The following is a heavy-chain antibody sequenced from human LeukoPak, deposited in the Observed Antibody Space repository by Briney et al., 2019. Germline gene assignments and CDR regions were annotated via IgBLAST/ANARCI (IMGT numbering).Heavy chain of an antibody. CDR1: GFPFSNYW. D-gene: IGHD6-13*01. J-gene: IGHJ4*02. Sequence: GGSLRLSCAAAGFPFSNYWMSWVRQAPGKGLEWVANIKQDGSETYYVDSVKGRFTISRDNAKNSLYLQMNSLRAEDTAVYLCRRDQRSIPQLLLMDYWGKGTRVTVSS. V-gene: IGHV3-7*05. CDR2: IKQDGSET. CDR3: RRDQRSIPQLLLMDY.